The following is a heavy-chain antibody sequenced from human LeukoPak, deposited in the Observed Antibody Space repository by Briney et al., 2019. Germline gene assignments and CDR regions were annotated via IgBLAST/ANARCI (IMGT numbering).Heavy chain of an antibody. J-gene: IGHJ4*02. CDR3: ARDDCAGDCYAFDH. CDR1: GFTFDTYS. D-gene: IGHD2-21*01. V-gene: IGHV3-48*01. Sequence: GGSLRLSCAPSGFTFDTYSMIWVRQAPGKGLEWVSYISKSSSTIYYADSVKGRFTISRDNAKNTLYLEMNSLRAEDTAVYFCARDDCAGDCYAFDHWGQGTLVTVSS. CDR2: ISKSSSTI.